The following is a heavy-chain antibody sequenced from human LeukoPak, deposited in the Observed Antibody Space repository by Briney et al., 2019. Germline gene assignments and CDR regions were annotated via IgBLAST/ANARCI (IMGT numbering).Heavy chain of an antibody. V-gene: IGHV3-30*02. D-gene: IGHD3-9*01. J-gene: IGHJ3*01. CDR1: GFMFSSCG. CDR2: IRHDGGDK. CDR3: AKGYYNDVLTGYQRDTFEF. Sequence: GGSLRLSCTASGFMFSSCGMHWVRQAPGKGLEWVAFIRHDGGDKLYAHSVKGRFTVSRDNSKKTIYLRVNSLRPEDTAVYYCAKGYYNDVLTGYQRDTFEFWGQGTKVTVSS.